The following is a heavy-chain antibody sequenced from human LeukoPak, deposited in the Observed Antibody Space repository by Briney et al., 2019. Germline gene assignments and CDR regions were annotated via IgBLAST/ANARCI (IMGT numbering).Heavy chain of an antibody. J-gene: IGHJ5*02. CDR2: IYYSGNT. D-gene: IGHD3-10*01. Sequence: PSETLSLTCTVSGGSISSSTYYWGWILQPPGKGLDWIGSIYYSGNTYYNPSLKSRVTISVDTSKNQFSLKLSSVTAADTAVYYCARRRGYYYNNWFDPWGQGTLVTVSS. CDR3: ARRRGYYYNNWFDP. CDR1: GGSISSSTYY. V-gene: IGHV4-39*07.